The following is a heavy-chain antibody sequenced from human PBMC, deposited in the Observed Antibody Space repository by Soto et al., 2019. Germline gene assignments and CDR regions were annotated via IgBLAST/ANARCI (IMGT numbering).Heavy chain of an antibody. CDR1: GGSISNSAYY. CDR3: ARGLNGNYAFAYGMDV. CDR2: IYYSGST. V-gene: IGHV4-31*03. Sequence: QVQLQESGPGLVRPSQTLSLTCSVSGGSISNSAYYWSWIRQHPGKVLEWIGYIYYSGSTLYNPSLTIRLTIAEDTSKNQFSLKLSSVTAADTAVYYCARGLNGNYAFAYGMDVWGQGTTVTVSS. D-gene: IGHD1-7*01. J-gene: IGHJ6*02.